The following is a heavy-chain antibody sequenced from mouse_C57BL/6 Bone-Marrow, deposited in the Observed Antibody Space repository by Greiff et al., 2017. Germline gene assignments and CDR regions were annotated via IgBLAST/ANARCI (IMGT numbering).Heavy chain of an antibody. Sequence: VPLKESGGDLVKPGGSLKLSCAASGFTFSSYGMSWVRQTPDKRLEWVATISSGGSYTYYPDSVKGRFTISRDNAKNTLYLQMSSLKSEDTAMYYCARRLRLDVGGTGTTVTVSS. D-gene: IGHD2-4*01. CDR1: GFTFSSYG. CDR2: ISSGGSYT. J-gene: IGHJ1*03. CDR3: ARRLRLDV. V-gene: IGHV5-6*01.